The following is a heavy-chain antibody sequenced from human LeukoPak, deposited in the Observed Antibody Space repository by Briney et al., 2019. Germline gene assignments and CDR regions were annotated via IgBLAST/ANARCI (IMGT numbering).Heavy chain of an antibody. CDR1: GYTFTTYE. Sequence: ASVKVSCKASGYTFTTYEIDWVRQAPGQVLEWMGWMNPDSGDTAYAQKFQGRVTMTRDTSMGAAYMELSSLVSEDTAVYYCARGFSDYDGNDYAIVKYWGQGTLVTVSS. CDR2: MNPDSGDT. V-gene: IGHV1-8*01. D-gene: IGHD3-22*01. J-gene: IGHJ4*02. CDR3: ARGFSDYDGNDYAIVKY.